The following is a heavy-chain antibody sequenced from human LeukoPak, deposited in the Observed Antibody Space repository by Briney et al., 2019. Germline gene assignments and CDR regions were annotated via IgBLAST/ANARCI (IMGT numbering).Heavy chain of an antibody. CDR1: GFTFSNAW. D-gene: IGHD3-22*01. CDR3: ARARYDSSGYYPLGDY. Sequence: PGGSLRLSCAASGFTFSNAWMSWVRRAPGKGLEWVASITRSSNYLYYADSLKGRFTISRDNAKNSLYLQMNSLRAEDTAVYYCARARYDSSGYYPLGDYWGQGTLVTVSS. CDR2: ITRSSNYL. J-gene: IGHJ4*02. V-gene: IGHV3-21*01.